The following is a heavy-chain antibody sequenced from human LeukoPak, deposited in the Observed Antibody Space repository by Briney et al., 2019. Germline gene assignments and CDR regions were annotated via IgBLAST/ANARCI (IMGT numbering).Heavy chain of an antibody. J-gene: IGHJ6*02. Sequence: ASLKVSCKASGDTFTGYYMHCGRQAPGQELEWMGWINPNSGGTNYAQKFQGRVTMTRDTSISTAYMELSRLRSDGTAVYYCAREPTMVRGQGYGMDVWGQGTTVTVSS. CDR2: INPNSGGT. V-gene: IGHV1-2*02. CDR1: GDTFTGYY. D-gene: IGHD3-10*01. CDR3: AREPTMVRGQGYGMDV.